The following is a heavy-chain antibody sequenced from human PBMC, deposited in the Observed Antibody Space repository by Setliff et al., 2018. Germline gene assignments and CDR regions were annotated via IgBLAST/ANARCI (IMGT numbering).Heavy chain of an antibody. Sequence: SETLSLTCNVYGGSFDTYYWSWIRQPPGKGLEWFGEINHSGSGDYNPSFKGRVTISVDTSKKQFSLTLTAVTAADTALYYCRQAVVGRDVFDIWGQGTVVTVSS. CDR3: RQAVVGRDVFDI. CDR2: INHSGSG. D-gene: IGHD1-1*01. CDR1: GGSFDTYY. J-gene: IGHJ3*02. V-gene: IGHV4-34*01.